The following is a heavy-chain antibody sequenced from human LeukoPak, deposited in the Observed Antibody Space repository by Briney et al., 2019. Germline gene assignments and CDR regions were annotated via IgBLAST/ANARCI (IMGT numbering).Heavy chain of an antibody. CDR3: ARVYYGSGRDYFDY. Sequence: GGSLRLSCAASGFTFSSYWMSWVRQAPGKGLEWVANIKQDGSEKYYVDSVKGRFTISGDNAKNSLYLQMNSLRAEDTAVYYCARVYYGSGRDYFDYWGQGALVTVSS. V-gene: IGHV3-7*01. J-gene: IGHJ4*02. CDR1: GFTFSSYW. D-gene: IGHD3-10*01. CDR2: IKQDGSEK.